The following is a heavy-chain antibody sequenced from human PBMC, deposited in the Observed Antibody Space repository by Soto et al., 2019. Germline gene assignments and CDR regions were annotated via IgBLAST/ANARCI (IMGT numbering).Heavy chain of an antibody. J-gene: IGHJ3*01. D-gene: IGHD3-10*01. CDR2: IYNSGST. V-gene: IGHV4-30-4*01. Sequence: QVQLQESGPGLVKPSQTLSLTCTVSGGSISSGDYYWSWIRQPPGKGLEWIGYIYNSGSTYYNPSLKSRVTISVDTSKNQFSRKLGSVTAADTAIYYCGRGSTHRGADALDVWGQGTMVTVSS. CDR1: GGSISSGDYY. CDR3: GRGSTHRGADALDV.